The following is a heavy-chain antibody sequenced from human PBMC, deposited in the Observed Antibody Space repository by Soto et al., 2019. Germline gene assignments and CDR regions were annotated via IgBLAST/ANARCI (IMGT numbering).Heavy chain of an antibody. V-gene: IGHV1-69*13. D-gene: IGHD6-13*01. CDR2: IIPIFGTA. J-gene: IGHJ6*02. CDR1: GGTFSSYA. Sequence: SVKVSCKASGGTFSSYAISWVRQAPGQGLEWMGGIIPIFGTANYAQKFQGRVTITADESTSTAYMELSSLRSEDTAVYYCARDRRGIAAAGYYYYYGMDVWGQGTTVTVS. CDR3: ARDRRGIAAAGYYYYYGMDV.